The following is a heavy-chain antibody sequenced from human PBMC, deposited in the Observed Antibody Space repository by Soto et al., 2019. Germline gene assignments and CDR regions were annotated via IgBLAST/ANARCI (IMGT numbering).Heavy chain of an antibody. J-gene: IGHJ5*02. CDR1: GYSFSTYD. D-gene: IGHD2-2*02. V-gene: IGHV1-8*01. CDR3: ARPYCDSTSCYTDWFDP. CDR2: VNPKSGNT. Sequence: QVQLVQSGAEVKKPGASVKVSCKASGYSFSTYDINWVRQAAGQGLEWMGWVNPKSGNTDYAQRFRGRVTMTSNTSISTAYMELSALTPEDTAVYYCARPYCDSTSCYTDWFDPWGQGPLVTVSS.